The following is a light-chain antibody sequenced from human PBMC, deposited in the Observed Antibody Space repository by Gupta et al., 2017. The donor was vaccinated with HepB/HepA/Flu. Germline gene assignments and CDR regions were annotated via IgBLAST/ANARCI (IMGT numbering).Light chain of an antibody. J-gene: IGKJ1*01. CDR2: AAS. CDR1: RNISNS. CDR3: QQSYNTPWT. V-gene: IGKV1-39*01. Sequence: DIQMTQSPSSLSASVGDRVNITCRASRNISNSLNWYQQKPGKAPKLLIYAASTLQSGVPSRFSGSGSATDFTLTISSLQPDDFAAYYCQQSYNTPWTFGQGTKVEIK.